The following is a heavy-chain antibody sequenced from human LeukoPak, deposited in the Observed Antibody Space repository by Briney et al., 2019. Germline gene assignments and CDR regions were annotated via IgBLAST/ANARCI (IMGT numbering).Heavy chain of an antibody. CDR1: GGSISSSSYY. CDR2: IYHSGST. Sequence: SETLSLTCTVSGGSISSSSYYWGWIRQPPGKGLEWIGYIYHSGSTYYNPSLKSRVTISVDRSKNQFSLKLSSVTAADTAVYYCARGIEWELLVPDAFDIWGQGTMVTVSS. J-gene: IGHJ3*02. D-gene: IGHD1-26*01. V-gene: IGHV4-39*07. CDR3: ARGIEWELLVPDAFDI.